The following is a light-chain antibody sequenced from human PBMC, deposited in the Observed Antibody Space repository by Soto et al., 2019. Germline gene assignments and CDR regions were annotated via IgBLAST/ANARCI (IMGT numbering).Light chain of an antibody. J-gene: IGKJ1*01. CDR3: QQRSNWQRT. CDR2: DAS. V-gene: IGKV3-15*01. Sequence: EIVMTQSPATLSVSPGESATLSCRASQSVSSNLAWHQQKPGQAPRILMYDASTRATGISARFSGSGSGTESTLTISSLEPEDFAVYYCQQRSNWQRTFGQGTKVDIK. CDR1: QSVSSN.